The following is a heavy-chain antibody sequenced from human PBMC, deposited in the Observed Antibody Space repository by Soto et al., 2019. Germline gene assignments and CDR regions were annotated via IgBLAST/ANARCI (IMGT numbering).Heavy chain of an antibody. Sequence: HVQLQESGPGLVKPSETLSLTCTVSGVSISSYYWSWIRQPPGKGLEWVGYHYSSGSTNHNPSLNNPVTISVDTTTTPFPLEPTSVPAADTAVYYCARLGFGELYSPLDSWGQRTLGTVAS. CDR3: ARLGFGELYSPLDS. J-gene: IGHJ5*01. V-gene: IGHV4-59*08. CDR2: HYSSGST. CDR1: GVSISSYY. D-gene: IGHD3-10*01.